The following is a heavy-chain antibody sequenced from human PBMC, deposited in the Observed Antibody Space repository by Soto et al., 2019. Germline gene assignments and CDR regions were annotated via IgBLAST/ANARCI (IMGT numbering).Heavy chain of an antibody. CDR1: VYTSTNYA. Sequence: ASLNGSCKAAVYTSTNYAVHWVRQAPGQRLEWMGWINAGSGNTKYSQKFQGRITITRDTSATTVYMELRSLRYADTAVYYCANDMRALPGAKRLDYWGQGALVTVSS. CDR3: ANDMRALPGAKRLDY. D-gene: IGHD3-22*01. V-gene: IGHV1-3*01. CDR2: INAGSGNT. J-gene: IGHJ4*02.